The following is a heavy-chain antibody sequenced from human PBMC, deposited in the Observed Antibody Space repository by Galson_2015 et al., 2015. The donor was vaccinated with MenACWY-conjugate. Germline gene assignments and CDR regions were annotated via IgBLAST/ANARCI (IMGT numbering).Heavy chain of an antibody. CDR1: GFTFRTYW. CDR2: ISTDGSST. V-gene: IGHV3-74*01. J-gene: IGHJ4*02. D-gene: IGHD6-13*01. CDR3: ARDSRVGAPGTELDY. Sequence: SLRLSCAGSGFTFRTYWMHWVRQAPGKGLVWVSRISTDGSSTSYADSVKGRFTISRDNAKNTLYLQMNSLRAEDTAVYYYARDSRVGAPGTELDYWGQGTLVTVSS.